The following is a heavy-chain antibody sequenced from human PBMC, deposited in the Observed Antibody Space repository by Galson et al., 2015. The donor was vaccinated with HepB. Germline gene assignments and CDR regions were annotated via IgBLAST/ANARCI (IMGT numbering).Heavy chain of an antibody. Sequence: SETLSLTCSVSGGAISGDGYYWSWIRQHPGKGLEWIGYIYYSGSTNYNPSLKSRVTISVDTSKNQFSLKLSSVTAADTAEYYCARVTDCSSTSCYNPDYWGQGTLVTVSS. CDR3: ARVTDCSSTSCYNPDY. V-gene: IGHV4-61*08. D-gene: IGHD2-2*02. CDR1: GGAISGDGYY. J-gene: IGHJ4*02. CDR2: IYYSGST.